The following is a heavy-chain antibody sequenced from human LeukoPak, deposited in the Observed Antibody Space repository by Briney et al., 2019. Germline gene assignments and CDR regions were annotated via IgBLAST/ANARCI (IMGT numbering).Heavy chain of an antibody. Sequence: GGSLRLSCAVSGFTFSDHYMDWVRQVPGKGLEWVGRSRNKANSYTTEYAASVRGRFIISRDDSKNSLYLQMNSLETEDTAVYYCARGHWSFDFWGQGALVTVSS. D-gene: IGHD1-1*01. CDR1: GFTFSDHY. V-gene: IGHV3-72*01. CDR2: SRNKANSYTT. CDR3: ARGHWSFDF. J-gene: IGHJ4*02.